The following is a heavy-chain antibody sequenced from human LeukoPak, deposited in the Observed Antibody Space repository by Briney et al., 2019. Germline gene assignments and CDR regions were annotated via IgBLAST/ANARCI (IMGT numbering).Heavy chain of an antibody. V-gene: IGHV3-30-3*01. CDR1: GFTFSSYA. D-gene: IGHD6-13*01. CDR2: ISYDGSNK. J-gene: IGHJ4*02. Sequence: GGSLRLSCAASGFTFSSYAMHWVRQAPGKGLEWVAVISYDGSNKYYADSVKGRFTISRDNSKNTLYLQMNSLRAEDTAVYYCARVKQPVWSYFDYWGQGTLVTVSS. CDR3: ARVKQPVWSYFDY.